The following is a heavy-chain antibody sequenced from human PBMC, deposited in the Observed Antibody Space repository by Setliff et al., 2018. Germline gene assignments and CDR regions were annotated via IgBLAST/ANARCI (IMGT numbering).Heavy chain of an antibody. Sequence: GSLRLSCAASGFLFSSYGMHWVRQAPGKGLEWVANIKEDGSEEYYVDSVRGRFSISRDNAKDSVFLEMNSLRADDTAVYYCARDNVILDDSRGIFYPWYDPWGQGTLVTSPQ. CDR1: GFLFSSYG. D-gene: IGHD4-4*01. CDR2: IKEDGSEE. CDR3: ARDNVILDDSRGIFYPWYDP. J-gene: IGHJ5*02. V-gene: IGHV3-7*03.